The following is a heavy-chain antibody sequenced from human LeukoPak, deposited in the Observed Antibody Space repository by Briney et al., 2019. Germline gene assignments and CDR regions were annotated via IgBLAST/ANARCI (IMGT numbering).Heavy chain of an antibody. Sequence: GASVKVSCKASGYTFTSYAMNWVRQAPGQGPEWMGWINTNTGNPTYAQGFTGRFVFSLGTSVSTAYLQISSLKAEDTAVNYCARDDSVVAADFDYWGQRTLVTVSS. CDR1: GYTFTSYA. J-gene: IGHJ4*02. CDR2: INTNTGNP. V-gene: IGHV7-4-1*02. CDR3: ARDDSVVAADFDY. D-gene: IGHD2-15*01.